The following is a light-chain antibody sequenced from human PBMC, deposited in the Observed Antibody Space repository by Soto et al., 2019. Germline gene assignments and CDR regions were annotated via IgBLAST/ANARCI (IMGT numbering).Light chain of an antibody. CDR2: DVS. CDR3: SAYTGSSTLPYV. V-gene: IGLV2-14*01. CDR1: SSDVGGYNY. Sequence: QSALTQPASVSGSPGQSITISCTGTSSDVGGYNYVSWYQQHTGKATKLMIYDVSNRPSGVSNRFSGSKSGNTASLTISGLQAEDEADCYCSAYTGSSTLPYVFGTGTEFTVL. J-gene: IGLJ1*01.